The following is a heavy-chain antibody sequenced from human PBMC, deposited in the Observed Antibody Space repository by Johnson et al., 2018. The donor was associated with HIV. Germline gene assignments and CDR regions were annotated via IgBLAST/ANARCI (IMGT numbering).Heavy chain of an antibody. CDR1: GFSFSRYV. J-gene: IGHJ3*02. CDR2: ISYDGSNK. V-gene: IGHV3-30*04. Sequence: QVQLVESGGGVVQPGRSLRLSCAASGFSFSRYVMHWVRQAPGKGLEWVAVISYDGSNKYYADSVKGRFTISRDNSEKTLYLQMKSLRPEDTAVYYCARDNGALAGPEGAFDIWGQGKMVTVSS. CDR3: ARDNGALAGPEGAFDI. D-gene: IGHD6-19*01.